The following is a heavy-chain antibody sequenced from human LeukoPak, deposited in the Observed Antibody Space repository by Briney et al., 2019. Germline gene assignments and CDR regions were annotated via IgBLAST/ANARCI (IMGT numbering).Heavy chain of an antibody. CDR2: ICVSVGGT. D-gene: IGHD2-2*01. J-gene: IGHJ4*02. V-gene: IGHV3-23*01. Sequence: GGTLRLSCAPSGVTLCIYTMGAGPDAPREGVWSGSAICVSVGGTYSAHSVRGRFTISRDNSKNRLYLQMNSMRAEDTAVYYCAKGLQVAAALQAWGQGTLVTVSS. CDR3: AKGLQVAAALQA. CDR1: GVTLCIYT.